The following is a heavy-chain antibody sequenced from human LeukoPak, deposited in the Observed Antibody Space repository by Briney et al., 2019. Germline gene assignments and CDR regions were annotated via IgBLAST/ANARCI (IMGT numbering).Heavy chain of an antibody. J-gene: IGHJ4*02. CDR1: GGTFSSYA. Sequence: GASVKVSCKASGGTFSSYAISWVRQAPGQGLEWMGGIIPIFGTANYAQKFQGRVTITADESTSTAYMELSSLRSEDTAVYYCAREDYDSSGYYSAGFDYWGQGTLVTVSS. CDR3: AREDYDSSGYYSAGFDY. CDR2: IIPIFGTA. V-gene: IGHV1-69*13. D-gene: IGHD3-22*01.